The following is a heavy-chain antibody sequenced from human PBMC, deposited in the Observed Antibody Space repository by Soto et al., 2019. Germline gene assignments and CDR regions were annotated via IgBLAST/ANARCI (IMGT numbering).Heavy chain of an antibody. CDR2: IYYSGST. Sequence: SETLSLTCPVYGGSIGSGGYYWSWIRQHPGKGLEWIGYIYYSGSTYYNPSLKSRVTISVDTSKNQFSLKLSSVTAADTAVYYCARIDILTGYSNDYWGQGTLVTVSS. V-gene: IGHV4-31*03. J-gene: IGHJ4*02. CDR1: GGSIGSGGYY. CDR3: ARIDILTGYSNDY. D-gene: IGHD3-9*01.